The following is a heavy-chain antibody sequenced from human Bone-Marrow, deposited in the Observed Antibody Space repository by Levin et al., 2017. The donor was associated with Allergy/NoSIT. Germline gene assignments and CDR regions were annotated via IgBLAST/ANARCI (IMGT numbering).Heavy chain of an antibody. CDR1: GYTFTGYY. V-gene: IGHV1-2*06. CDR3: ASFSGIASFDY. J-gene: IGHJ4*02. CDR2: INPNSGGT. Sequence: GESLKISCKASGYTFTGYYMHWVRQAPGQGLEWMGRINPNSGGTNYAQKFQGRVTMTRDTSISTAYMELSRLRSDDTAVYYCASFSGIASFDYWGQGTLVTVSS. D-gene: IGHD2-15*01.